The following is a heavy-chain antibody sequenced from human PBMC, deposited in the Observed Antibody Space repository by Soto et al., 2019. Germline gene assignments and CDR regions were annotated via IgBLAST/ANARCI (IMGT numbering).Heavy chain of an antibody. CDR1: GFTFSSYA. J-gene: IGHJ4*02. CDR2: ISGSGGST. CDR3: AKDYSGGGSSTSLGHY. V-gene: IGHV3-23*01. D-gene: IGHD2-2*01. Sequence: EVQLLESGGGLVQPGGSLRLSCAASGFTFSSYAMSWVRQAPGKGLEWVSAISGSGGSTYYADSVKGRFTISRDNSKNTLYLLMNSLRAEDTAVYYCAKDYSGGGSSTSLGHYWGQGTLVTVSS.